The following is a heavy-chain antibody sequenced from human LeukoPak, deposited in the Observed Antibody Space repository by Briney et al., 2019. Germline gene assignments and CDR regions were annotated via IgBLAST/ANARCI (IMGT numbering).Heavy chain of an antibody. V-gene: IGHV4-59*01. J-gene: IGHJ4*02. D-gene: IGHD2-2*01. CDR3: ARRGFCSSTSCYVFDY. CDR1: GGSIRSYY. Sequence: KPSETLSLTCTVSGGSIRSYYWSWIRQSPGKGLEWIGYIYYSGSTNYNPSLKSRVTISVDTSKNQFSLKLSSVTAADTAVYYCARRGFCSSTSCYVFDYWGQGSLVTVSS. CDR2: IYYSGST.